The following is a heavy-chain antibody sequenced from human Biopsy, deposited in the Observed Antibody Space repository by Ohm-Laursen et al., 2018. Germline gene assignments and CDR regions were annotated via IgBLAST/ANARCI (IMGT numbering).Heavy chain of an antibody. D-gene: IGHD1-1*01. CDR3: ARLYRLDDYWNDDPPDAFDV. CDR1: GGSIIDDY. Sequence: SETLSLTCTVSGGSIIDDYWSWIRQSPGKGLEWIGFISKGGDTTYNPSLRGRVAISVDTSKNQFSLKLSSVTAADTAIFFCARLYRLDDYWNDDPPDAFDVWGQGTRVTVSS. V-gene: IGHV4-59*01. J-gene: IGHJ3*01. CDR2: ISKGGDT.